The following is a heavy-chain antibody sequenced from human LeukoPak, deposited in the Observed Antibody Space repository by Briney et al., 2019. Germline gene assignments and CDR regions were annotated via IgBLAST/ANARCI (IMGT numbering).Heavy chain of an antibody. CDR2: ISSSSSTI. D-gene: IGHD3-10*01. CDR1: GFTFSTYS. CDR3: ARDSVYGSFFDY. J-gene: IGHJ4*02. V-gene: IGHV3-48*02. Sequence: PGGSLTLSCAASGFTFSTYSMNWVRQAPGKGLEWVSYISSSSSTIYYAASVKGRFTISKDNAKNSLYLQMNSLRDEDTAVYYCARDSVYGSFFDYWGQGILVTVSS.